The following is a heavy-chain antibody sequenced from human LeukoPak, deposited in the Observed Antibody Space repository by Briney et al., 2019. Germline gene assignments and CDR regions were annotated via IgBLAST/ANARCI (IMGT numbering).Heavy chain of an antibody. Sequence: GRSLRLSCAASGFTFSSYAMHWVRQAPGKGLEWVAAISYDGSNKYYADSVKGRFTISRDNSKNTLYLQMNSLRAEDTAVYYCARVPTVTFFDYWGQGTLVTVSS. CDR2: ISYDGSNK. CDR1: GFTFSSYA. D-gene: IGHD4-17*01. J-gene: IGHJ4*02. V-gene: IGHV3-30*04. CDR3: ARVPTVTFFDY.